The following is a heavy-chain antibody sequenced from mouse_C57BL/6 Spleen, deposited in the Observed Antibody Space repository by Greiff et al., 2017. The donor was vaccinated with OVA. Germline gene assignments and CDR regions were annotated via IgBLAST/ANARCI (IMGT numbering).Heavy chain of an antibody. V-gene: IGHV1-7*01. J-gene: IGHJ3*01. D-gene: IGHD1-1*01. CDR3: ARNYGISYGAWFAY. CDR1: GYTFTSYW. CDR2: INPSSGYT. Sequence: QVQLQQSGAELAKPGASVKLSCKASGYTFTSYWMHWVKQRPGQGLEWIGYINPSSGYTKYNQKFKDKATLTEDKSSSTAYTQLSSLTYEDSAVYYCARNYGISYGAWFAYWGQGTLVTVSA.